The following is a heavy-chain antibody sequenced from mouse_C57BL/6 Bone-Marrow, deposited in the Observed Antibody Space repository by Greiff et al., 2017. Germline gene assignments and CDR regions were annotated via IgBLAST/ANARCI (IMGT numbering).Heavy chain of an antibody. J-gene: IGHJ3*01. CDR2: INPSSGYT. CDR3: ARGGRFAD. Sequence: VQLQQPGAELARPGASVKMSCKASGYTFTSYTMHWVKQRPGQGLEWIGYINPSSGYTKYNQKFKDKATLTADKSSSTAYMQLSSLTSEDSAVYYCARGGRFADWGQGTLVTVSA. CDR1: GYTFTSYT. V-gene: IGHV1-4*01.